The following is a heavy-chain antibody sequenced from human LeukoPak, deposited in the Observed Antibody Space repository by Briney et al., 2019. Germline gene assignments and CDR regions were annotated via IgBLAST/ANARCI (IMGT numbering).Heavy chain of an antibody. D-gene: IGHD1-26*01. CDR3: ARLGKEVTYRAYYLDY. CDR2: IHYSGHT. V-gene: IGHV4-59*08. CDR1: GGSISTDY. J-gene: IGHJ4*02. Sequence: PSVTLSLTCTVSGGSISTDYWSWIRQPPGKGLEYIAFIHYSGHTNYNPSLKSRVTISIDTSKNQFSLNLSSVTAADTAVYYCARLGKEVTYRAYYLDYWGQGTLVTVSS.